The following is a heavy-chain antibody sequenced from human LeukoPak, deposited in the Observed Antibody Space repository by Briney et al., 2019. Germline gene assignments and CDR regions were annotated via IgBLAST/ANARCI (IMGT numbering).Heavy chain of an antibody. V-gene: IGHV1-2*02. CDR3: ARERDNRYCSSISCYAFDY. J-gene: IGHJ4*02. CDR2: INPNSGGT. Sequence: ASVKVSCKASGYTFTGYSMHWVRQAPGQGLEWMGWINPNSGGTNSAQKFQGRVTMTRDTSISTAYMGLSRLRSDDTAVYYCARERDNRYCSSISCYAFDYWGRGTLVTVSS. CDR1: GYTFTGYS. D-gene: IGHD2-2*01.